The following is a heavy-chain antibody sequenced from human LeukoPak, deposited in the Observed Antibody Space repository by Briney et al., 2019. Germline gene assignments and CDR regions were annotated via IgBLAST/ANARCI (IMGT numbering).Heavy chain of an antibody. CDR2: INHSGST. Sequence: SETLSLTCSVSGGSINSDSSYWEWIRQPPGKGLEWIGEINHSGSTNYNPSLKSRVTISVDTSKNQFSLKLSSVTAADTAVYYCARGGAARPYFDYWGQGTLVTVSS. D-gene: IGHD6-6*01. CDR1: GGSINSDSSY. V-gene: IGHV4-39*07. CDR3: ARGGAARPYFDY. J-gene: IGHJ4*02.